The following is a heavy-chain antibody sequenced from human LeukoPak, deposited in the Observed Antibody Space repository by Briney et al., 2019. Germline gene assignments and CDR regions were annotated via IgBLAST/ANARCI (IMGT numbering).Heavy chain of an antibody. CDR2: IYYRGYI. J-gene: IGHJ4*02. V-gene: IGHV4-59*01. CDR1: GGSISSYY. CDR3: ARDSGSGNYYNPFDS. Sequence: SETLSLTCTVSGGSISSYYWSWIRQPPGKGLEWIGYIYYRGYITYNPSLESRVTISVDTSKNQFSLKLSSVTAADTAIYYCARDSGSGNYYNPFDSWGQGTLVTVSS. D-gene: IGHD3-10*01.